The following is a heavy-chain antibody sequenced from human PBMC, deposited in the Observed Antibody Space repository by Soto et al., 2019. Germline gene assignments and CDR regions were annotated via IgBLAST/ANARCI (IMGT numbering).Heavy chain of an antibody. Sequence: QVQLQESGPGLVKPSETLSLTCTVSGGSISSYYWSWIRQPPGKGLEWIGYIYYSGSTNYNPSLKSRVTISVDTSKNQFSLKLSSVTAADTAVYYCARANKGYYAMDVWGQGTTVTVSS. CDR3: ARANKGYYAMDV. CDR2: IYYSGST. J-gene: IGHJ6*02. CDR1: GGSISSYY. V-gene: IGHV4-59*01.